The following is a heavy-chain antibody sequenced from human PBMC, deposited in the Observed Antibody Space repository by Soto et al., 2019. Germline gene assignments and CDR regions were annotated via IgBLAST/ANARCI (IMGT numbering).Heavy chain of an antibody. V-gene: IGHV1-24*01. CDR2: FDPEDGET. CDR1: LTELS. D-gene: IGHD2-8*01. CDR3: ATDIAYCTNGVCPF. J-gene: IGHJ4*02. Sequence: LTELSMHWVRQAPGKGLEWMGGFDPEDGETIYAQKFQGRVTMTEDTSTDTAYTELSSLRSEDTAVYYCATDIAYCTNGVCPFWGQGTLVTVSS.